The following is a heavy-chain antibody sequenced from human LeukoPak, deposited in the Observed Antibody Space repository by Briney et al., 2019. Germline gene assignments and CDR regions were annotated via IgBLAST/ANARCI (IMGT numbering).Heavy chain of an antibody. Sequence: SETLSLTCAVYGGSFSGYYWSWIRQPPGKGLEWIGEINHSGSTNYNPSLKSRVTISVDTSKNQFSLKLSSVTAADTAVYYCARGEKQLGLDYWGQGTLVTVSS. D-gene: IGHD6-6*01. CDR3: ARGEKQLGLDY. V-gene: IGHV4-34*01. CDR1: GGSFSGYY. CDR2: INHSGST. J-gene: IGHJ4*02.